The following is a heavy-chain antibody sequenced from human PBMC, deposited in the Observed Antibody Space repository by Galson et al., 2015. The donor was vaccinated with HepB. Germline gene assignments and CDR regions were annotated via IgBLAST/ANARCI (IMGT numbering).Heavy chain of an antibody. CDR2: PNSGGT. J-gene: IGHJ6*02. D-gene: IGHD6-13*01. CDR3: ARPLVRNHYGMDV. Sequence: PNSGGTNYAQKFQGRVTMTRDTSISTAYMELSRLRSDDAAVYYCARPLVRNHYGMDVWGQGTTATVSS. V-gene: IGHV1-2*02.